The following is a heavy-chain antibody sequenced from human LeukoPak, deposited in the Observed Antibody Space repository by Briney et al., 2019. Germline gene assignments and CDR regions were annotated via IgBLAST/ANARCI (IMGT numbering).Heavy chain of an antibody. CDR1: GYTFTSYG. V-gene: IGHV1-18*01. Sequence: ASVKVSCKASGYTFTSYGISWVRQAPGQGLEWMGWISAYNGNTDYAQKLQGRVTMTTDTSTSTAYTELRSLRSDDTAVYYCARVLTRDAFDIWGQGTMVTVSS. CDR3: ARVLTRDAFDI. D-gene: IGHD1-14*01. CDR2: ISAYNGNT. J-gene: IGHJ3*02.